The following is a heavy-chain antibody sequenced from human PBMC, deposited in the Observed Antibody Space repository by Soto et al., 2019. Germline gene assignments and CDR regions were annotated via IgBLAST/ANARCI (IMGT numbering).Heavy chain of an antibody. V-gene: IGHV3-7*01. J-gene: IGHJ4*02. Sequence: LRLSCAASGFTFSNYWTTWVRRAPGKGLEWVANIKQDGSQTYYADSVRGRFTISRDNAKNSLYLQMNSLSAEDTAVYYCARGITKDYWGQGTLVTVSS. CDR3: ARGITKDY. CDR1: GFTFSNYW. CDR2: IKQDGSQT. D-gene: IGHD3-10*01.